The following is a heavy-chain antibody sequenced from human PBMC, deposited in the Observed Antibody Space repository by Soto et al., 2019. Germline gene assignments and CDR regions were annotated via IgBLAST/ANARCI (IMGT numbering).Heavy chain of an antibody. Sequence: GGSLRLSCAASGFTFSSYAMSWVRQAPGKGLEWVSAISSSGGSTYYADSVKGRFTISRDNAKNTLYLQMNSLRAEDTAVYYCARDHDKVVPAAQEFDPWGQGTLVTAPQ. J-gene: IGHJ5*02. CDR2: ISSSGGST. CDR3: ARDHDKVVPAAQEFDP. D-gene: IGHD2-2*01. CDR1: GFTFSSYA. V-gene: IGHV3-23*01.